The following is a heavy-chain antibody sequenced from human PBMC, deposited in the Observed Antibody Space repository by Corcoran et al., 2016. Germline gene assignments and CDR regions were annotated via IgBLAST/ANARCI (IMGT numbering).Heavy chain of an antibody. V-gene: IGHV4-39*01. D-gene: IGHD2-2*01. CDR1: GGSISSSSYY. Sequence: QLQLQESGPGLVKPSETLSLTCTVSGGSISSSSYYWGWIRQPPGKGLEWIGSIYYSGSTYYNPSLKSRVTISVDTSKNQFSLKLGSVTAADTAVYSGARQVYQLLLLPRQDNWCDPWGQGPLVTVSS. CDR3: ARQVYQLLLLPRQDNWCDP. J-gene: IGHJ5*02. CDR2: IYYSGST.